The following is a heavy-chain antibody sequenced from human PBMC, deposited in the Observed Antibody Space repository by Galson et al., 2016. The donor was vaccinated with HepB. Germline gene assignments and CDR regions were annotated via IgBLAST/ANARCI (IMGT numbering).Heavy chain of an antibody. CDR2: INWNSAKF. V-gene: IGHV3-9*01. J-gene: IGHJ6*02. CDR1: GFTFGDYA. Sequence: SLRLSCAGSGFTFGDYAMHWVRQAPGKGLEWVSGINWNSAKFGYADSVKGRFTISRDDAKNSMYLQMNSLGAEDTAAYYCVKVLRLRNYYYYAMDVWGQGTTVTVS. CDR3: VKVLRLRNYYYYAMDV. D-gene: IGHD2-8*01.